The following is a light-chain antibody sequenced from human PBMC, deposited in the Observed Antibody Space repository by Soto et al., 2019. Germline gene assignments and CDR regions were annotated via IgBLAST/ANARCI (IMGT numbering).Light chain of an antibody. CDR2: KAS. J-gene: IGKJ5*01. Sequence: DIQMTQSPSTLSASVGDRVTITCRASQSISSWLAWYQQKPGKAPKLLIYKASSLESGVPSRFSGSGSGTEFTLTISRLQPDDFATYYCQQYNSYSITFGQGTRLEMK. V-gene: IGKV1-5*03. CDR1: QSISSW. CDR3: QQYNSYSIT.